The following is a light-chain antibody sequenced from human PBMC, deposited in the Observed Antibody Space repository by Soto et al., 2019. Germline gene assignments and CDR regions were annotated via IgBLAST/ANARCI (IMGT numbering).Light chain of an antibody. CDR3: QQYLSLPLT. Sequence: DIVLTQSPGTLSLSPGERATLSCRASQSVSSSYLAWYQQKPGQAPRLLIYGASSRATGIPDRYSGSGSGTDFTLTISRLEPDDLAVYYCQQYLSLPLTFGGETKVEIK. V-gene: IGKV3-20*01. CDR2: GAS. CDR1: QSVSSSY. J-gene: IGKJ4*01.